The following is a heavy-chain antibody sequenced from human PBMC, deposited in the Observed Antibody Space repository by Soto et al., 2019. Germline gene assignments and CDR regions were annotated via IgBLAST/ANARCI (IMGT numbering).Heavy chain of an antibody. CDR3: ARFVRSCSATTCSTRADV. CDR2: IYSGGST. Sequence: SETLSLTCTVSGGFVNSDTHSWSWIRQTPGKRLEWIGFIYSGGSTKNPSLRSRVTMSVDTSKNQFSLKLRSVIVADTAVYHCARFVRSCSATTCSTRADVWGQGITVTVAS. V-gene: IGHV4-61*01. J-gene: IGHJ6*02. CDR1: GGFVNSDTHS. D-gene: IGHD2-2*01.